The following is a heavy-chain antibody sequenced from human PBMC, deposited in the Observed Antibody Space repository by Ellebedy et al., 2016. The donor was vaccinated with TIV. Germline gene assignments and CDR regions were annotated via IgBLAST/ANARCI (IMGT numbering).Heavy chain of an antibody. J-gene: IGHJ3*02. CDR3: ARMITIGSYDI. V-gene: IGHV2-5*02. Sequence: SGPTLVKPTQTLTLTCKFSGFSLSRRGGAVGWIRQPPGKALEWLSLIYWDDEKRYSPSLMNRLTITRDTSKNEVVLTLTDVDPVDTATYYCARMITIGSYDIWGQGTMVAVSS. CDR1: GFSLSRRGGA. CDR2: IYWDDEK. D-gene: IGHD3-3*01.